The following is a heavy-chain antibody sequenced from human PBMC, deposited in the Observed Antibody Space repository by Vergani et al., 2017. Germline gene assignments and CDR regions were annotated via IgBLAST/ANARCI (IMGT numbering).Heavy chain of an antibody. D-gene: IGHD3-22*01. J-gene: IGHJ4*02. Sequence: EVQLLESGGDLVQPGGSLRLSCAASGFTFNHYAMNWVRQAPGKGLEWVSGISGSGGSTYYAGSVKGRFTISRDSSKNTLYLQMNSLSAWDTAVYYCAREDSSGYYSLDYWGQGTLVTVSS. CDR2: ISGSGGST. CDR3: AREDSSGYYSLDY. CDR1: GFTFNHYA. V-gene: IGHV3-23*01.